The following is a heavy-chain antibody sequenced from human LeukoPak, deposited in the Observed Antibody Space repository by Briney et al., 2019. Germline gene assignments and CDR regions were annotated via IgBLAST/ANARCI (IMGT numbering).Heavy chain of an antibody. CDR3: ARDLNWENY. J-gene: IGHJ4*02. D-gene: IGHD7-27*01. V-gene: IGHV3-7*01. Sequence: GGSLRLSCAASGFTSSSYWMTWVRQAPGKGLEWVANIKPDGSQIYYVDSVKGRFTISRDNAKNSLFLQMNSLRAEDTAVYYCARDLNWENYWGQGTLVSVSS. CDR1: GFTSSSYW. CDR2: IKPDGSQI.